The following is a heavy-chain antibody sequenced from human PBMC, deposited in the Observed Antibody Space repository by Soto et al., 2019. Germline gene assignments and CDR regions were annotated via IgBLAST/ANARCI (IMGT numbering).Heavy chain of an antibody. CDR1: GFTFSSYA. CDR2: ISSNGGST. CDR3: VKAPVLWFGEPTPYYYYGMDV. J-gene: IGHJ6*02. V-gene: IGHV3-64D*08. Sequence: PGGSLRLSCSASGFTFSSYAMHWVRQAPGKGLEYVSAISSNGGSTYYADSVKGRFTISRDNSKNTLYLQMSSLRAEDTAVYYCVKAPVLWFGEPTPYYYYGMDVWGQGTTVTVSS. D-gene: IGHD3-10*01.